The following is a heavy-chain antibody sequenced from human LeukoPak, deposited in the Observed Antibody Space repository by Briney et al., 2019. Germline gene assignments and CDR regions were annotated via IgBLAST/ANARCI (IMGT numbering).Heavy chain of an antibody. CDR2: INTDGSST. D-gene: IGHD3-10*01. J-gene: IGHJ3*02. V-gene: IGHV3-74*01. Sequence: GGSLRLSCAASGFTFSSYWMHWVRQAPGKGLVWVSRINTDGSSTSYADSVKGRFTISRDNAKNSLYLQMNSLRAEDTAVYYCVRAVRRSFDIWGQGTMVTVSS. CDR3: VRAVRRSFDI. CDR1: GFTFSSYW.